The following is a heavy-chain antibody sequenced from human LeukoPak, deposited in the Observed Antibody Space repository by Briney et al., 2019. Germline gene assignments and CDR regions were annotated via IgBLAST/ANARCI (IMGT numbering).Heavy chain of an antibody. D-gene: IGHD1-26*01. J-gene: IGHJ4*02. V-gene: IGHV3-21*01. Sequence: GGSLRLSCAASGFTFSSYSMNWVRQSPGKGLEWVSSISSSSSYIYYADSVKGRFTISRDNAKNSLYLQMNSLRAEDTAVYYCAKDRAGEVDYWGQGTLVTVSS. CDR2: ISSSSSYI. CDR1: GFTFSSYS. CDR3: AKDRAGEVDY.